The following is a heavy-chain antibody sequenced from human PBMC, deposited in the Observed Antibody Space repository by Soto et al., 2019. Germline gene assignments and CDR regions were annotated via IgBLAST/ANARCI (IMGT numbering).Heavy chain of an antibody. CDR3: AKGPHVNIVAKGYFGFDY. CDR1: GFTFSSYA. J-gene: IGHJ4*02. D-gene: IGHD5-12*01. Sequence: PGGSLRLSCAASGFTFSSYAMSWVRQAPGKGLEWVSAISGSGGSTYYADSVKGRFTISRDNSKNTLYLQMNSLRAEDTAVYYCAKGPHVNIVAKGYFGFDYWGQGTLVTVSS. CDR2: ISGSGGST. V-gene: IGHV3-23*01.